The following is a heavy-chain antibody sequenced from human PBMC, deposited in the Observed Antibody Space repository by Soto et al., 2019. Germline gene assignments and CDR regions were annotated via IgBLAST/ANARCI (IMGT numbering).Heavy chain of an antibody. CDR2: IKSKIDGGTT. CDR1: GFTFSNAW. V-gene: IGHV3-15*07. J-gene: IGHJ4*02. CDR3: TTPLTPGTTGAYDY. Sequence: EVQLVESGGGLVKPGGSLRLSCAASGFTFSNAWMNWVRQAPGKGLEWVGRIKSKIDGGTTDYAAPVKGRFTISRXEXRNTLYRQMNSLKTEDTAVYYCTTPLTPGTTGAYDYWGQGNLVTVSS. D-gene: IGHD1-1*01.